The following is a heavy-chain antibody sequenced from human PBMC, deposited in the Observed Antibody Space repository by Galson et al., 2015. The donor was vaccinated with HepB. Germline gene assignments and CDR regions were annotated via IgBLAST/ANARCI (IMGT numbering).Heavy chain of an antibody. CDR3: ARGYCSSTSCYNYYYGMDV. J-gene: IGHJ6*02. CDR1: GYSLSSYA. V-gene: IGHV7-4-1*02. D-gene: IGHD2-2*01. CDR2: INTNTGNP. Sequence: SVKVSCKASGYSLSSYAINWVRQAPGQGLEWMGWINTNTGNPTYAQGFTGRFVFSLDTSVSTAYLQISSLKAEDTAVYYCARGYCSSTSCYNYYYGMDVWGQGTTVTVSS.